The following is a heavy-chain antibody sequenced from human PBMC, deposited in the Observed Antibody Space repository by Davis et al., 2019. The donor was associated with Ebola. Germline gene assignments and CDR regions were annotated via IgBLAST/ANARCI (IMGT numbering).Heavy chain of an antibody. D-gene: IGHD6-19*01. V-gene: IGHV3-21*06. Sequence: PGGSLRLSCAASGFDFRKYDMHWVRQAPGEGPEWVSRITERTQYIFYADSVKGRFTISRDDATNSVHLQMNSLRVDDTAIYYCARHWGSGWPLDLWGQGTQVTVSS. CDR2: ITERTQYI. J-gene: IGHJ5*02. CDR1: GFDFRKYD. CDR3: ARHWGSGWPLDL.